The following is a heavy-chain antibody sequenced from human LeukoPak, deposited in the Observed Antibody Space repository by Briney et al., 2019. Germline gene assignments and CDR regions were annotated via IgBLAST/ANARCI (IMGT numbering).Heavy chain of an antibody. D-gene: IGHD3-3*01. CDR1: GGSFSGYY. J-gene: IGHJ4*02. CDR3: ARHSRITIFGVARGGFDY. V-gene: IGHV4-34*01. Sequence: SETLSLTCAVYGGSFSGYYWSWIRQPPGKGLEWIGEINHSGSTNDNPSLKSRVTISVDTSKNQFSLKLSSVTAADTAVYYCARHSRITIFGVARGGFDYWGQGTLVTVSS. CDR2: INHSGST.